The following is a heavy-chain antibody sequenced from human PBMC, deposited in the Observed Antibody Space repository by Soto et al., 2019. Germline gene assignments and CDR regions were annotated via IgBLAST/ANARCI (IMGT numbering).Heavy chain of an antibody. Sequence: QVQLQQWGAGLLKPSETLSLTCAVYGGSFSPYFWSWIRQPPGKGLEWIGEINHSGSTNYNPSLTLRATLSVDTSKNQVSLKLTSVTAADTAVYYCARLVSGWQYYYFDFWGRGTPVTVSS. CDR3: ARLVSGWQYYYFDF. J-gene: IGHJ2*01. CDR2: INHSGST. CDR1: GGSFSPYF. D-gene: IGHD6-19*01. V-gene: IGHV4-34*01.